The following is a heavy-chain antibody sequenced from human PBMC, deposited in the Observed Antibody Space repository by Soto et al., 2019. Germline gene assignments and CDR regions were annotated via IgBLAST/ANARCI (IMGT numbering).Heavy chain of an antibody. D-gene: IGHD5-12*01. V-gene: IGHV3-23*01. J-gene: IGHJ4*02. Sequence: PGGSLRLSCATSGFSFGGYAMSWVRQAPGKGLDWVSSISGSGATTYYTNSVKGRFTISRDNSKNTVYLQMNSLRAEDTAVYYCAKGSRGYTGYVFDYWGQGA. CDR1: GFSFGGYA. CDR2: ISGSGATT. CDR3: AKGSRGYTGYVFDY.